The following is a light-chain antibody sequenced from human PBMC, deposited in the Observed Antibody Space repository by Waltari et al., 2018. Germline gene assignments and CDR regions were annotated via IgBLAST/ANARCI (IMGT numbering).Light chain of an antibody. CDR1: NIGSKS. J-gene: IGLJ2*01. CDR2: DDS. Sequence: SYVLTQPPSVSVAPGQTATIACGENNIGSKSVQWYQQKPGQAPVVVGYDDSDRPSGIPERFSGSNSGTATLTSSGVEGGDEADYYCQVWDSSDDHVVFGGGTKLTVL. CDR3: QVWDSSDDHVV. V-gene: IGLV3-21*02.